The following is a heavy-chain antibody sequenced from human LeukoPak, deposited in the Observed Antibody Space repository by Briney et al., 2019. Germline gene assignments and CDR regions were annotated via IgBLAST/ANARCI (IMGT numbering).Heavy chain of an antibody. CDR1: VFTFSSYS. CDR3: AKGSYYDSSGSFYFDY. V-gene: IGHV3-23*01. CDR2: ISGSGDNT. D-gene: IGHD3-22*01. J-gene: IGHJ4*02. Sequence: GGSLRLSCAASVFTFSSYSMSWVRQAPGKGQEWVSGISGSGDNTYYADSVKGRFTISRDNSKNMLYVQVNSLGTEDTAAYYCAKGSYYDSSGSFYFDYWGQGTLVTVSS.